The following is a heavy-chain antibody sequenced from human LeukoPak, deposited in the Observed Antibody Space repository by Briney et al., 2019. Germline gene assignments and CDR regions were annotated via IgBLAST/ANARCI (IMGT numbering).Heavy chain of an antibody. J-gene: IGHJ4*02. CDR2: IYYSGSI. V-gene: IGHV4-28*05. CDR1: GDSVSSSNW. Sequence: SETLSLTCTVSGDSVSSSNWWGWIRQPPGKGLEWIGYIYYSGSIYYNPSLKSRVTMSVDTSKNQFSLKLSSVTAVDTAVYYCARTRGYGSGSYYDVFDYWGQGTLVTVSS. D-gene: IGHD3-10*01. CDR3: ARTRGYGSGSYYDVFDY.